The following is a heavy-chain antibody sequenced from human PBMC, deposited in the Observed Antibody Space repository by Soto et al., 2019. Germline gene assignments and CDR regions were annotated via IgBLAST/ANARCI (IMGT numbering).Heavy chain of an antibody. V-gene: IGHV3-23*01. Sequence: LRLSCAASGFTFSSYAMSWVRQAPGKGLEWVSAISGNGDTIYYADSVKGRFTISRDNSKDTLYLQMNSLRADDTAVYYCARELIETGTGTSSGFDYWGQGTLVTVSS. CDR3: ARELIETGTGTSSGFDY. CDR2: ISGNGDTI. J-gene: IGHJ4*02. CDR1: GFTFSSYA. D-gene: IGHD1-1*01.